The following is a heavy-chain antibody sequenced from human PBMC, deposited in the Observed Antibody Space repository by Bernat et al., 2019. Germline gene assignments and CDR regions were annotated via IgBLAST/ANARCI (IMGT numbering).Heavy chain of an antibody. Sequence: QLQLQEPGPGLVKPSETLSLTCTVSGGSISSSNYYWGWIRQPPGKGLEWIGSIFYSGSTYYNPSLKSRVTISVDTSKNQFSLKLSSVTAADTAVYYCARDQVPAAIPDYYYYGMDVWGQGTTVTVSS. CDR2: IFYSGST. J-gene: IGHJ6*02. CDR1: GGSISSSNYY. D-gene: IGHD2-2*02. V-gene: IGHV4-39*02. CDR3: ARDQVPAAIPDYYYYGMDV.